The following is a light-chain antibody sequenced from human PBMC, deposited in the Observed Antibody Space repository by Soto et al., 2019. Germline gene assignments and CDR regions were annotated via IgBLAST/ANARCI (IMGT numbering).Light chain of an antibody. CDR2: GAS. CDR1: QSVSNNY. CDR3: QQYGSSPIT. V-gene: IGKV3-20*01. Sequence: EIVLTQSPGTLSLSPGERATLSCRASQSVSNNYLTWYQQKPGQAPRLLIYGASSRATGIPDRFSGTGSGTDFTLTINRLEPEDFAVYSCQQYGSSPITFGQGTRLEI. J-gene: IGKJ5*01.